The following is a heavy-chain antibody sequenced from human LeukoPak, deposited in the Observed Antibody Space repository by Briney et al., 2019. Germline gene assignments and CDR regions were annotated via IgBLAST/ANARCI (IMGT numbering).Heavy chain of an antibody. D-gene: IGHD3-3*01. Sequence: PSETLSLTCAVYGGSFSGYYWSWIRQPPVKGLEWIGEINHSGSTNYNPSLKSRVTISVDTSKNQFSLKLSSVTAADTAVYYCARGTDFWSGYYGYYFDYWGQGTLVTVSS. J-gene: IGHJ4*02. CDR3: ARGTDFWSGYYGYYFDY. CDR1: GGSFSGYY. V-gene: IGHV4-34*01. CDR2: INHSGST.